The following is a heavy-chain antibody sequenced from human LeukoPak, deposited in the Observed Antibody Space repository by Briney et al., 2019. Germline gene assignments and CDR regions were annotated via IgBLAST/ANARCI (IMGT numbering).Heavy chain of an antibody. CDR1: GFTFSSYS. J-gene: IGHJ4*02. CDR2: ISSSSYYI. Sequence: GGSLRLSCAASGFTFSSYSMNWVRQAPGKGLEGVSSISSSSYYIYYADSVKGRFTISRDNAKNSLYLQMNSLRAEDTAVYYCAKGTSGSCYSGIGYWGQGTLVPVSS. V-gene: IGHV3-21*04. D-gene: IGHD2-15*01. CDR3: AKGTSGSCYSGIGY.